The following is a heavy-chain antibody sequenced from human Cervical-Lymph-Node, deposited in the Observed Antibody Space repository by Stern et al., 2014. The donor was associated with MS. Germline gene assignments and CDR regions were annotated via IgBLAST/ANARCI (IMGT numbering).Heavy chain of an antibody. V-gene: IGHV3-23*04. CDR2: ISGSGGST. CDR3: AKVGHDYGDYVDAFDI. D-gene: IGHD4-17*01. J-gene: IGHJ3*02. Sequence: EVHLVESGGGLVQPGGSLRLSCAASGFTFSSYAMSWVRQAPGKGLEWVSAISGSGGSTYYADSVKGRFTISRDNSKNTLYLQMNSLRAEDTAVYYCAKVGHDYGDYVDAFDIWGQGTMVTVSS. CDR1: GFTFSSYA.